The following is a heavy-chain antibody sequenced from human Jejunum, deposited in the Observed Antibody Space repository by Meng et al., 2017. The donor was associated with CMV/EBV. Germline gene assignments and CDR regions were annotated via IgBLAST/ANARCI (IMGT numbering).Heavy chain of an antibody. CDR2: INPSRGIT. J-gene: IGHJ4*02. CDR3: ARGTQGAYLDI. V-gene: IGHV1-46*01. CDR1: RYKFTDYY. D-gene: IGHD3-16*01. Sequence: SCKASRYKFTDYYLHWVRQAPGQGLEWMGIINPSRGITNFAQKFRDRLTMTRDTSTSTVYMELSSLTSDDTAVYYCARGTQGAYLDIWGQGNLVTVSS.